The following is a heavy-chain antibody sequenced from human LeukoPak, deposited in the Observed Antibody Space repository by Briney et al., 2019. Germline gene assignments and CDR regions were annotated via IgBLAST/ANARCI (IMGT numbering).Heavy chain of an antibody. CDR3: ARGGGAATFYYNMDV. CDR2: INPTSGAT. V-gene: IGHV1-2*02. Sequence: GASVKVSCKPSGYTFTVYYIHWVRQAPRQGLEWVGWINPTSGATNYAQKFQGRVTMTRDTSISTAYMELNSLRSDDTAVYYCARGGGAATFYYNMDVWGKGPRVTVPS. D-gene: IGHD2-15*01. CDR1: GYTFTVYY. J-gene: IGHJ6*03.